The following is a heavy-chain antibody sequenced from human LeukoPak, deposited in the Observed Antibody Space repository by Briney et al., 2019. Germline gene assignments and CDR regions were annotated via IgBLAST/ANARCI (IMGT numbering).Heavy chain of an antibody. Sequence: ETLSLTCTVSGGSISSSSYYWGWIRQAPGKGLEWVSVIYSGGSTYYADSVKGRFTISRDKSKNTLYLQMNSLRAEDTAVYYCARHGDYVGYFDYWGQGAQVTVSS. CDR2: IYSGGST. CDR1: GGSISSSSYY. J-gene: IGHJ4*02. D-gene: IGHD4-17*01. V-gene: IGHV3-53*01. CDR3: ARHGDYVGYFDY.